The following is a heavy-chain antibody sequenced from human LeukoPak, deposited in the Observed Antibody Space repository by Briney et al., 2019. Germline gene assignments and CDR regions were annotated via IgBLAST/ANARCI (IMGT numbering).Heavy chain of an antibody. CDR2: IYSDGRI. D-gene: IGHD5-18*01. J-gene: IGHJ4*02. V-gene: IGHV3-53*01. CDR1: GFTVSSNY. Sequence: QPGGSLRLSCAAFGFTVSSNYMSWVRQAPGKGLEWVSVIYSDGRIHSADSVKGRFTISRDDSKNTLSLQMNSLRAEDTAVYYCARESGYSYGLAGFFDYWGQGTLVTVSS. CDR3: ARESGYSYGLAGFFDY.